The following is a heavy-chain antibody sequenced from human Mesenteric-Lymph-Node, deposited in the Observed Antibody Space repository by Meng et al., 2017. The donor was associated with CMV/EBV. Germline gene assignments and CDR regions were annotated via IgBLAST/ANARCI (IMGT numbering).Heavy chain of an antibody. J-gene: IGHJ4*02. V-gene: IGHV4-34*01. CDR1: GGSFSGYY. CDR2: INHSGST. D-gene: IGHD4-23*01. CDR3: ARHQRWLKSEGGFNY. Sequence: QVHLQRWGAVLLKPSETLSLTCAVYGGSFSGYYWSWIRQPPGKGLEWIGEINHSGSTNYNPSLKSRVTISVDTSKNQFSLKLSSVTAADTAVYYCARHQRWLKSEGGFNYWGQGTLVTVSS.